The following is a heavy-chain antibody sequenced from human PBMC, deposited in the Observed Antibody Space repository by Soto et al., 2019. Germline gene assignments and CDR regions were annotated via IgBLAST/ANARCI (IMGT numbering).Heavy chain of an antibody. CDR2: IYHSGST. CDR1: GGSISSCGYS. Sequence: QLQLQESGSGLVKPSQTLSLTCAVSGGSISSCGYSWSWIRQPPGKGLEWIGYIYHSGSTYYNPSLKSRVTISVDRSKNQFSLKLSSVTAADTAVYYCARSLSELLDPWGQGTLVTVSS. J-gene: IGHJ5*02. V-gene: IGHV4-30-2*01. D-gene: IGHD1-7*01. CDR3: ARSLSELLDP.